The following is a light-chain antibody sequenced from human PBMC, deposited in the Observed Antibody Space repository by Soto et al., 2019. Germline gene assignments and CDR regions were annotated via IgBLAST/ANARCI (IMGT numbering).Light chain of an antibody. Sequence: SYELTQPSSVSVSPGQTARITCSANVLAKKYARWFQQKPGQAPVLVIYKDSERPSGIPERFSGSSSGTTVTLTISGAQVEDEADYYCYSAADNNLIFGGGTKLTVL. V-gene: IGLV3-27*01. CDR2: KDS. J-gene: IGLJ2*01. CDR1: VLAKKY. CDR3: YSAADNNLI.